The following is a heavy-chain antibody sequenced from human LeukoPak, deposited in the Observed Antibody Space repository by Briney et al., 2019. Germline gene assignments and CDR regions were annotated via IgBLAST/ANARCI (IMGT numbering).Heavy chain of an antibody. CDR3: ARRPGIAVAEYYFDY. J-gene: IGHJ4*02. Sequence: SETLSLTCTVSGGSISSSSYYWGWIRQPPGKGLEWIGSIYYSGSTYYDPSLKSRVTISVDTSKNQFSLKLSSVTAADTAVYYCARRPGIAVAEYYFDYWGQGTLVTVSS. CDR1: GGSISSSSYY. CDR2: IYYSGST. V-gene: IGHV4-39*01. D-gene: IGHD6-19*01.